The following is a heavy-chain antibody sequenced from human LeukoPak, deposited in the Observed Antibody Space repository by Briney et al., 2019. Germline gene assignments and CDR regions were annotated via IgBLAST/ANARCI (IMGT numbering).Heavy chain of an antibody. V-gene: IGHV1-2*02. D-gene: IGHD2-21*02. J-gene: IGHJ4*02. CDR2: INPNSGGT. CDR1: GYTFTGYY. CDR3: ARDQIVVVTATPPGLDY. Sequence: ASVKVSCKASGYTFTGYYMHWVRQAPGQGLEWMGWINPNSGGTNYAQKFQGRVTMTRDTSASTAYMELSSLRSEDAAVYYCARDQIVVVTATPPGLDYWGQGTLVTVSS.